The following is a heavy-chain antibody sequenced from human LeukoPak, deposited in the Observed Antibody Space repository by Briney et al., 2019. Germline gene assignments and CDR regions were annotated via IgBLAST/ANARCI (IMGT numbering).Heavy chain of an antibody. CDR3: ARTGSGGDLDI. V-gene: IGHV3-74*01. CDR2: INGDGTST. J-gene: IGHJ3*02. CDR1: GFTFSNHW. D-gene: IGHD2-15*01. Sequence: GGSLRLSCAASGFTFSNHWLHWVRQAPGKGLVWVSRINGDGTSTIYADSVKGRFTISRDNAKSTVYLQMNSLRAEDTAVYYCARTGSGGDLDIWSQGTMVTVSS.